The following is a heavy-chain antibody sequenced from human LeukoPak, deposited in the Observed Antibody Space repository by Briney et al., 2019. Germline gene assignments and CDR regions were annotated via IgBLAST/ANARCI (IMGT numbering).Heavy chain of an antibody. D-gene: IGHD3-10*01. V-gene: IGHV3-21*01. CDR3: ARDSSGTDI. CDR1: GFTFSSYS. Sequence: GGSLRLSCAASGFTFSSYSMNWVRQAPGKGLEWVSFISSSSYIYYADSVKGRFTISRDNAKNSLHLQMNSLRAEDTAVYYCARDSSGTDIWGQGTMVTVSS. J-gene: IGHJ3*02. CDR2: ISSSSYI.